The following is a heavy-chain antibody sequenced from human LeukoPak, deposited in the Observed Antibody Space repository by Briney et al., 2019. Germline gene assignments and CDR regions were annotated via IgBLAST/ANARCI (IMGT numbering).Heavy chain of an antibody. CDR2: ISGSGGST. V-gene: IGHV3-23*01. D-gene: IGHD3-16*01. CDR1: GFTFSSYA. CDR3: AKDRVRDYVWGSYPDYYFDY. J-gene: IGHJ4*02. Sequence: GGSLRLSCAASGFTFSSYAMSWVRQAPGKGLEWVSAISGSGGSTYYADSVKGRFTISRDNSKNTLYLQMNSLRAEDTAVYYCAKDRVRDYVWGSYPDYYFDYWGQGTLVTVSS.